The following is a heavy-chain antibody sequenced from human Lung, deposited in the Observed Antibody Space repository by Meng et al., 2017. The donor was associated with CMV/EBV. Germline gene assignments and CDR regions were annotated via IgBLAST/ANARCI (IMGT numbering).Heavy chain of an antibody. J-gene: IGHJ4*02. V-gene: IGHV4-39*01. CDR1: GGSISINNYY. Sequence: QRRLQGSGPGRVEPSETLSLTCPVSGGSISINNYYWGWIRQPPGKGLEWIGAIYHSGGTSYNPSLQSRVTMFVDTSKNQFSLMLTSVTATDTAVYYCARRRGGSGRDCWGQGTLVTVSS. D-gene: IGHD3-10*01. CDR2: IYHSGGT. CDR3: ARRRGGSGRDC.